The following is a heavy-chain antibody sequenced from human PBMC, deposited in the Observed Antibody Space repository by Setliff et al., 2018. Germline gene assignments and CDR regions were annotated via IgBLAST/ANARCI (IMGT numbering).Heavy chain of an antibody. CDR3: AKELIEVMMTGLEF. D-gene: IGHD3-22*01. Sequence: SLKISCAASGFIFSNYGMHWVRQAPGKGLEWVAFIRHDGNNKYYKDSVRGRFTLSRDNSKNTVYLLMNSLRPEDTAVYYCAKELIEVMMTGLEFWGQGSMVTVSS. J-gene: IGHJ4*02. V-gene: IGHV3-30*02. CDR1: GFIFSNYG. CDR2: IRHDGNNK.